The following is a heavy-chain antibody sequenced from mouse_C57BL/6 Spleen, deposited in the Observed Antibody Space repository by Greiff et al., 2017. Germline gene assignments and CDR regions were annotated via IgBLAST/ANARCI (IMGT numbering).Heavy chain of an antibody. CDR3: AREGKGLEHYAIDY. V-gene: IGHV1-81*01. D-gene: IGHD2-2*01. CDR2: IYPRSGNT. Sequence: QVQLQQSGAELARPGASVKLSCKASGYTFTSYGISWVKQRTGQGLEWIGEIYPRSGNTYYNEKFKGKATLTADKSSSTAYMELRSLTSEDSAVYFCAREGKGLEHYAIDYWGQGTSVTVSS. CDR1: GYTFTSYG. J-gene: IGHJ4*01.